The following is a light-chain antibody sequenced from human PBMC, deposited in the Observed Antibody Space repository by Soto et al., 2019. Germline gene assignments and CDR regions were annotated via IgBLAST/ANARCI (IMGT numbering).Light chain of an antibody. CDR3: QQYSSYSYT. Sequence: DIQMTQSPSTLSASVGDRVTITCRASQSISSWLAWYQQKPGKAPKLLIYKAFTLESGVPSRFSGSGSGTEFTLTISSLQPDDFATYFCQQYSSYSYTFGQGTKREIK. V-gene: IGKV1-5*03. CDR1: QSISSW. CDR2: KAF. J-gene: IGKJ2*01.